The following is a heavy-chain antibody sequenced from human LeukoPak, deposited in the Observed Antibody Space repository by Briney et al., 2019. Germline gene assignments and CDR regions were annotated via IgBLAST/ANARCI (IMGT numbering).Heavy chain of an antibody. CDR3: ARDRGSSSWYWGPDY. V-gene: IGHV4-30-2*01. CDR1: GGSISSGGYY. CDR2: IYHSGST. D-gene: IGHD6-13*01. J-gene: IGHJ4*02. Sequence: PSETLSLTCTVSGGSISSGGYYWSWIRQPPGKGLEWIGYIYHSGSTYYNPSLKSRVTISVDTSKNQFSLKLSSVTAADTAVYYCARDRGSSSWYWGPDYWGQGTLVTVSS.